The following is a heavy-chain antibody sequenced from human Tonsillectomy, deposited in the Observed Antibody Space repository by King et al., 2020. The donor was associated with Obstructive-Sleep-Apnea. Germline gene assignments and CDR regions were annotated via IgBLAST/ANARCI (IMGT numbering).Heavy chain of an antibody. Sequence: VQLVESGAEVKEPGESLEISCKGSGYTFTTYWIGWWRQMPGKGLEGMGIIYPRDSDTRYSPSFQGQVTISVDKSISTAYLQWSSLKASDTAVYSCARGYDSNYFDYCGQGTLVTVSS. CDR3: ARGYDSNYFDY. J-gene: IGHJ4*02. CDR2: IYPRDSDT. D-gene: IGHD5-12*01. CDR1: GYTFTTYW. V-gene: IGHV5-51*01.